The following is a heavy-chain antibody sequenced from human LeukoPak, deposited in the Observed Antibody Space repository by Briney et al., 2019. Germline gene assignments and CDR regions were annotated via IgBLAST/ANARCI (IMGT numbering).Heavy chain of an antibody. CDR1: GFTFSSYS. CDR3: ATVNRISSTFDS. D-gene: IGHD2-15*01. J-gene: IGHJ4*02. Sequence: PGGSLRLSCAASGFTFSSYSMTWLRQAPGKGLEWLSYISGSSNTITYADSVKGRFTISRDNAKSSLYLQMNSLRADDTAVYHCATVNRISSTFDSWGQGALVTVSS. CDR2: ISGSSNTI. V-gene: IGHV3-48*04.